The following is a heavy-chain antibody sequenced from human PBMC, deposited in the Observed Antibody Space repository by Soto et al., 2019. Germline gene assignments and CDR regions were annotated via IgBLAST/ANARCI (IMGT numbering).Heavy chain of an antibody. V-gene: IGHV4-61*01. CDR1: DGSVSSGTYY. Sequence: PSETLSLTCTVSDGSVSSGTYYWTWIRQPPGKGLEWIGYIYSSGSTLYNPSLKSRVIISVDTSMNQFSLKLSSVTVADTAVYYCARDSLALFDSWGQGTLVTVSS. CDR3: ARDSLALFDS. CDR2: IYSSGST. J-gene: IGHJ4*02. D-gene: IGHD5-12*01.